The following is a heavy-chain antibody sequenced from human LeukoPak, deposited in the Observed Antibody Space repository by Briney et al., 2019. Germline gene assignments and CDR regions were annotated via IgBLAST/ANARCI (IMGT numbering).Heavy chain of an antibody. CDR1: GFSFSSYW. CDR3: ARLSAYYYGSYFYYYMDV. J-gene: IGHJ6*03. Sequence: GGSPRLSCEGSGFSFSSYWMAWVRQLPGKGPEWVANIRQDESERYVADSVKGRFTISRDNAKKSVYLSMSSLRAEDTALYYCARLSAYYYGSYFYYYMDVWGKGTTVTVSS. CDR2: IRQDESER. V-gene: IGHV3-7*01. D-gene: IGHD3-10*01.